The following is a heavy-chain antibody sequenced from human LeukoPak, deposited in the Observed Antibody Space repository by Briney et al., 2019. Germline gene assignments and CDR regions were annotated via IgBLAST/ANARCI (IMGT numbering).Heavy chain of an antibody. J-gene: IGHJ4*02. D-gene: IGHD6-6*01. V-gene: IGHV3-23*01. CDR2: ITDSGGDT. CDR1: GFTFSNYA. Sequence: PGGSLRLSCAASGFTFSNYAMSWVRQTPEKGLEWVSAITDSGGDTYHADSVEGRFSISRDNSKNILYMEMNSLRVEDTAMYYCAKGSRSSRPYYFDFWGQGTLVTVPS. CDR3: AKGSRSSRPYYFDF.